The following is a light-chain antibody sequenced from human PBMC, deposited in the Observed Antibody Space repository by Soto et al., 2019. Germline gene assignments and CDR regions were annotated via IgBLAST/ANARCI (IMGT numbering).Light chain of an antibody. CDR1: QDISNY. CDR3: QKYNSAPSWT. J-gene: IGKJ1*01. V-gene: IGKV1-27*01. CDR2: AAS. Sequence: DIQMTQSPSSLSASVGDRVTITCQASQDISNYLAWYQQKPGKVPKLLIYAASTLQSGVPSRFSGSGSGTDFTLTISSLQPEDVATYYCQKYNSAPSWTFGQGTKVDIK.